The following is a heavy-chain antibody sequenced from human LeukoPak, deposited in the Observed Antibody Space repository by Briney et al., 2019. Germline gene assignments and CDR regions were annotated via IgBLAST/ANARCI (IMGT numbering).Heavy chain of an antibody. CDR3: AREFGHCYGDNCFYFFDT. CDR2: FDPEDGET. V-gene: IGHV1-24*01. Sequence: ASVKVSCKVSGYTLTELSMHWVRQAPGKGLEWMGGFDPEDGETIYAQKFQGRVTMTADTSTNTAYMELRSLRFDDTAVYYCAREFGHCYGDNCFYFFDTWGQGFRVTVSS. CDR1: GYTLTELS. J-gene: IGHJ4*02. D-gene: IGHD4-23*01.